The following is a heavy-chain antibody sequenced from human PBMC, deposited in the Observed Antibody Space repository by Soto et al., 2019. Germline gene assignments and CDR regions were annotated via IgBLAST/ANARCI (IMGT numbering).Heavy chain of an antibody. D-gene: IGHD2-8*02. CDR3: ARDKITGLYDY. CDR1: GGSFSGYY. Sequence: SGTLSLTCAGYGGSFSGYYWTWIRQPPGTGLEWIGEINHSGSTNYNPSLKSRVTISVDTSKNQFSLQLTSVTAADTAVYYCARDKITGLYDYWGQGTLDIAPQ. V-gene: IGHV4-34*01. CDR2: INHSGST. J-gene: IGHJ4*02.